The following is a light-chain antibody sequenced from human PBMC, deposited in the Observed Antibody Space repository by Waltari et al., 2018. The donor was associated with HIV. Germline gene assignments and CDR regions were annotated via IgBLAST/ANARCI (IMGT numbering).Light chain of an antibody. J-gene: IGKJ4*01. CDR1: QDISRS. Sequence: DIQLTQSPSYVSASVGDTVTVTCRASQDISRSLAWYQQKPGKAPELLIFAASTLQSGVSSSVSGSGSGTSVTLTINTLRTEDFATYYCQQADSLPLTFGGGTKVEI. V-gene: IGKV1-12*01. CDR2: AAS. CDR3: QQADSLPLT.